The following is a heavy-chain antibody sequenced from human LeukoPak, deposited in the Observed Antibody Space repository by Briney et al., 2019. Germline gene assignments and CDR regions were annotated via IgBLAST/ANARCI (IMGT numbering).Heavy chain of an antibody. V-gene: IGHV1-69*06. CDR1: GYTFTSYY. CDR3: ARDNDSRDPPHFDY. CDR2: IIPIFGTT. D-gene: IGHD3-16*01. J-gene: IGHJ4*02. Sequence: ASVEVSCKASGYTFTSYYMHWVRQAPGQGLEWMGGIIPIFGTTNYARKFRGRVTLTADKSTRTAYMELSSLRSEDTAVYYCARDNDSRDPPHFDYWGQGTLATVFS.